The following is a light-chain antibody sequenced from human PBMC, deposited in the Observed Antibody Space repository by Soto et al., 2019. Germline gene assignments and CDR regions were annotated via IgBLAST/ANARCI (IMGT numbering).Light chain of an antibody. J-gene: IGLJ2*01. V-gene: IGLV2-14*01. Sequence: QSVLTQPASVSGSPGQSITISCTGSSSDVGGYNYVSWYQHHPGTAPKVIIYEVTNRPSGVSDRFSGSKSGNTASLTISGLQAEDEADYYCSSYTSSSTLIFGGGTKVTV. CDR1: SSDVGGYNY. CDR2: EVT. CDR3: SSYTSSSTLI.